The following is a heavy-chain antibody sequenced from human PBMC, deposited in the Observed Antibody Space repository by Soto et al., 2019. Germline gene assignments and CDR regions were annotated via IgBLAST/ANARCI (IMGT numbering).Heavy chain of an antibody. J-gene: IGHJ6*02. CDR2: ISYEGSKT. V-gene: IGHV3-30*18. CDR1: GFTFSDYG. Sequence: QVQLVESGGGVVQPGRSLRLSCADSGFTFSDYGIHWVRQAPGKGLEWVAVISYEGSKTYYADSVKGRFTSSRDNSKNTLYLQMASLRPEDTAVYYCAKDHWAAYSGYAIRNDLDVWGQGTTVTVSS. D-gene: IGHD5-12*01. CDR3: AKDHWAAYSGYAIRNDLDV.